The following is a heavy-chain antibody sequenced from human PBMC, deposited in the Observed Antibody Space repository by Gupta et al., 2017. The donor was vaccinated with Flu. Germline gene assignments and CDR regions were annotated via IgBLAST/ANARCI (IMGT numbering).Heavy chain of an antibody. J-gene: IGHJ3*02. CDR2: ISWNSGSI. CDR3: AKSTGYYDFWSGPRAFDI. CDR1: GFTFDDYA. Sequence: EVQLVESGGGLVQPGRSLRLSCAASGFTFDDYAMHWVRQAPGKGLEWVSGISWNSGSIGYADSVKGRFTISGDNAKNSLYLQMNSLRAEDTALYYCAKSTGYYDFWSGPRAFDIWGQGTMVTVSS. V-gene: IGHV3-9*01. D-gene: IGHD3-3*01.